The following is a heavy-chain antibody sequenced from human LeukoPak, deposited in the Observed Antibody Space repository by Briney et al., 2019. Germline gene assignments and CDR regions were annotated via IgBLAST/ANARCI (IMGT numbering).Heavy chain of an antibody. CDR2: IIPIFGTA. V-gene: IGHV1-69*05. J-gene: IGHJ4*02. CDR3: ARVEDIVVPYYFDY. Sequence: SVKVSCKASGGTFSSYAISWVRQAPGQGLEWMGGIIPIFGTANYAQKFQGRVTMTTDTSTSTAYMELRSLRSDDTAVYYCARVEDIVVPYYFDYWGQGTLVTVSS. CDR1: GGTFSSYA. D-gene: IGHD2-15*01.